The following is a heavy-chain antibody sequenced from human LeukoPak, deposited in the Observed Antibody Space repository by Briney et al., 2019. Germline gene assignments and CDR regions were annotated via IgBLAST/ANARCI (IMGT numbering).Heavy chain of an antibody. CDR1: GFTFSSYW. CDR3: ARGGSSGWYASHEFYFDY. CDR2: INSDGSST. J-gene: IGHJ4*02. D-gene: IGHD6-19*01. V-gene: IGHV3-74*01. Sequence: PGGSLRLSCAASGFTFSSYWMHWVRQAPGKGLVWVSRINSDGSSTSYADSVKGRFTISRDNAKNTLYLQMNSLRAEDTAVYYCARGGSSGWYASHEFYFDYWGQGTLVTVSS.